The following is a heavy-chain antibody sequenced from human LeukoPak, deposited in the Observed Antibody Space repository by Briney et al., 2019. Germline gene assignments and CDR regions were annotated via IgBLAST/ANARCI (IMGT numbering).Heavy chain of an antibody. Sequence: SETLSLTCTVSGGSISSYYWSWIRQPAGKGLEWIGRIYTSGSTNYNPSLKSRVTMSVDTSKNQFSLKLSSVTAADTAVYYCARVGQYQLLSYNWFDPWGQGTLVTVSS. CDR3: ARVGQYQLLSYNWFDP. J-gene: IGHJ5*02. V-gene: IGHV4-4*07. CDR1: GGSISSYY. D-gene: IGHD2-2*01. CDR2: IYTSGST.